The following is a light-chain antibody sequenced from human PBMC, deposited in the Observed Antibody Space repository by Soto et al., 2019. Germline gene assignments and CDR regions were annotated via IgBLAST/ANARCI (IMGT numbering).Light chain of an antibody. J-gene: IGKJ3*01. V-gene: IGKV3-11*01. Sequence: EFVLTQSPATLSLSPGDRATLSCRASQSVSGYLAWYQFKPGQAPRHLIYDASNRVTGIPARFSGSGFGTDFTLTISSLEPEDFAVYYCQQRADWPTFGPGTRVDVK. CDR1: QSVSGY. CDR2: DAS. CDR3: QQRADWPT.